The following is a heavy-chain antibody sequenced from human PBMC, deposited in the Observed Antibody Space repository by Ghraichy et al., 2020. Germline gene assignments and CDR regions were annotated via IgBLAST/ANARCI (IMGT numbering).Heavy chain of an antibody. D-gene: IGHD3-3*01. Sequence: SQTLSLTCAVYGGSFSGYYWSWIRQPPGKGLEWIGEINHSGSTNYNPSLKSRVTISVDTSKNQFSLKLSSVTAADTAVYYCARGPGPLRFSTLNRGPRPDVWGQGTTVTVSS. CDR2: INHSGST. CDR3: ARGPGPLRFSTLNRGPRPDV. J-gene: IGHJ6*02. CDR1: GGSFSGYY. V-gene: IGHV4-34*01.